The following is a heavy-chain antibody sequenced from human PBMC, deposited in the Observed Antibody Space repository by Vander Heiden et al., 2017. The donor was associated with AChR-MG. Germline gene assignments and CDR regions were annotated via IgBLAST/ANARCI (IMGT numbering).Heavy chain of an antibody. Sequence: EVQLVESGGGLVQPGRSLRLSCAASGFTFDDYAMHWVRQAPGKGLEWVSGISGNSGSIGYADSVKGRFTISRDNAKNSLYLQMNSLRAEDTALYYCAKDYSSGSHGYFDLWGRGTLVTVSS. D-gene: IGHD6-19*01. J-gene: IGHJ2*01. CDR1: GFTFDDYA. V-gene: IGHV3-9*01. CDR2: ISGNSGSI. CDR3: AKDYSSGSHGYFDL.